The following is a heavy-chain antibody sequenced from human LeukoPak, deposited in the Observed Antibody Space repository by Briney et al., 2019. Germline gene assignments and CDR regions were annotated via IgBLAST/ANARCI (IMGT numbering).Heavy chain of an antibody. CDR3: ARDKIVVVSAATHYYYYYGMDV. CDR2: INHSGST. Sequence: SETLSLTGAVYGGSFSGYYWSWIRQPPGKGLEWIGEINHSGSTNYNPSLKSRVTISVDTSKNQFSLKLSSVTAADTAVYYCARDKIVVVSAATHYYYYYGMDVWGQGTTVTVSS. J-gene: IGHJ6*02. V-gene: IGHV4-34*01. D-gene: IGHD2-2*01. CDR1: GGSFSGYY.